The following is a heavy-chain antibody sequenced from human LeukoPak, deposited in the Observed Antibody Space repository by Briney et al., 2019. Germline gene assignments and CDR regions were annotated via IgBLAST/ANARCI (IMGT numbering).Heavy chain of an antibody. J-gene: IGHJ3*02. D-gene: IGHD3-9*01. V-gene: IGHV4-61*02. CDR1: GGSISSGSYY. CDR3: ASLRYFDWSYMMDAFDI. Sequence: SSETLSLTCTVSGGSISSGSYYWSWIRQPAGKGLEWIGRIYTSGSTNYSPSLKSRVTISVDTSKNQFSLKLSSVTAADTAVYYCASLRYFDWSYMMDAFDIWGQGTMVTVSS. CDR2: IYTSGST.